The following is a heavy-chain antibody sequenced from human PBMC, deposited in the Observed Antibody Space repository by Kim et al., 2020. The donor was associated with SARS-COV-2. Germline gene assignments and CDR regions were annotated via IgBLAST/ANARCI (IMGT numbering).Heavy chain of an antibody. CDR3: TTVSGTDNW. D-gene: IGHD6-13*01. CDR1: GFNFTRDW. Sequence: GGSLRLSCTTSGFNFTRDWMNWVRQAPGKGLEWVGRIKSQADGGSTDYAAPGGVTFTISRYNSTVTLHLQMDSLKTEDTSMYYCTTVSGTDNW. CDR2: IKSQADGGST. J-gene: IGHJ5*01. V-gene: IGHV3-15*01.